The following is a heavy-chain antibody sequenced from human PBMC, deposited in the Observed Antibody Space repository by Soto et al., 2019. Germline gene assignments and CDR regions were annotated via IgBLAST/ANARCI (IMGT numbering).Heavy chain of an antibody. J-gene: IGHJ6*02. V-gene: IGHV3-53*01. D-gene: IGHD2-15*01. Sequence: EVQLVESGGGLIQPGGSLRLSCASAFTVKTNYMSWVRQAPGRGLEWVSVIYSGGSTYYADSVQGRFTISTDNSKNTLYLQMDSLRAEDTAVYYCALSLEVVAADRKPYYYYGMDVWGQGTTVTVSS. CDR2: IYSGGST. CDR1: AFTVKTNY. CDR3: ALSLEVVAADRKPYYYYGMDV.